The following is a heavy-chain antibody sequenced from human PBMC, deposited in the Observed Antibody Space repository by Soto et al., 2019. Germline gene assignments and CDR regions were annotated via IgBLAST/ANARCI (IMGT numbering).Heavy chain of an antibody. CDR3: ARGWGGYSYVDNWFDP. CDR2: IYYSGST. D-gene: IGHD5-18*01. V-gene: IGHV4-39*01. Sequence: SETLSLTCTVSGGSISSSSYYWGWIRQPPGKGLECIGSIYYSGSTSYNPSLKSRVTISVDTSKNQFSLKLSSVTAADTAVYYCARGWGGYSYVDNWFDPWGQGTLVTVSS. CDR1: GGSISSSSYY. J-gene: IGHJ5*02.